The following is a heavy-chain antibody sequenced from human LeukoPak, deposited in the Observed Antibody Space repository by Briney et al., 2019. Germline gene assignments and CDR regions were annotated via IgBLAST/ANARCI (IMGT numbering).Heavy chain of an antibody. CDR1: GGSFSGYY. D-gene: IGHD3-9*01. J-gene: IGHJ6*02. CDR2: INHSGST. CDR3: ARDQVLRYFDWLLLTSGNYGMDV. Sequence: SETLSLTCAVYGGSFSGYYWSWIRQPPGKGLEWIGEINHSGSTNYNPSLKSRVTISVDTSKNQFSLKLSSVTAADTAVYYCARDQVLRYFDWLLLTSGNYGMDVWGQGTTVTVSS. V-gene: IGHV4-34*01.